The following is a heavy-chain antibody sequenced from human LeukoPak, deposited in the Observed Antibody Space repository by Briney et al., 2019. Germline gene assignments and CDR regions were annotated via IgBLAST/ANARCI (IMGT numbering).Heavy chain of an antibody. J-gene: IGHJ4*02. CDR2: IYPGDSDA. V-gene: IGHV5-51*01. CDR3: ARRRDLYSGSYYPFDY. D-gene: IGHD1-26*01. CDR1: GYSFTSYW. Sequence: GESLKISCKGSGYSFTSYWIGWVRQLPGKGLEWMGIIYPGDSDARYSPSFQGQVTISADKSISTAYLQWSSLKASDTAIYYCARRRDLYSGSYYPFDYWGQGTLVTVSS.